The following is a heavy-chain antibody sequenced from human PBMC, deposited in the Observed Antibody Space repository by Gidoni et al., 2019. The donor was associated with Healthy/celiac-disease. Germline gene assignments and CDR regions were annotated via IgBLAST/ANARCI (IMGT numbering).Heavy chain of an antibody. J-gene: IGHJ3*02. Sequence: QVQLQESGPGLVKPSQTLSLPCTFSGGSISSGGYYWSWIRQHPGKGLEWIGYIYYSGSTYYNPSLKSRVTISVDTSKNQFSLKLNSVTAADSAVYYCARASYDSSGYYYGAVDIWGQGTMVTVSS. V-gene: IGHV4-31*03. CDR3: ARASYDSSGYYYGAVDI. CDR2: IYYSGST. CDR1: GGSISSGGYY. D-gene: IGHD3-22*01.